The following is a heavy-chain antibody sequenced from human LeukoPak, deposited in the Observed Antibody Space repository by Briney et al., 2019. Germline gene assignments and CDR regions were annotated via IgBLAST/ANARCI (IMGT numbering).Heavy chain of an antibody. CDR1: GGSFSGYY. J-gene: IGHJ4*02. Sequence: SETLSLTCAVYGGSFSGYYWSWLRQPPGKGLEWVGEINHSGSTNYNPSLKSRVTISVDTSKNQFSLKLSSVTAADTAVYYCARGSYDYVWGSYRGIDYWGQGTLVTVSS. D-gene: IGHD3-16*02. CDR2: INHSGST. V-gene: IGHV4-34*01. CDR3: ARGSYDYVWGSYRGIDY.